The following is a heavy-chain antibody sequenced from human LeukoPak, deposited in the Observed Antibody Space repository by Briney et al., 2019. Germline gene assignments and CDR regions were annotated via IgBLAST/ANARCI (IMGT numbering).Heavy chain of an antibody. Sequence: ASVKVSCKASGYTFTSYDINWVRQATGQGLEWMGWMNPNSGNTGYAQKFQSRVTITRNTSISTAYMELSSLRSEDTAVYYCAGLAYCSSTSCYGFDPWGQGTLVTVSS. CDR1: GYTFTSYD. J-gene: IGHJ5*02. V-gene: IGHV1-8*03. D-gene: IGHD2-2*01. CDR3: AGLAYCSSTSCYGFDP. CDR2: MNPNSGNT.